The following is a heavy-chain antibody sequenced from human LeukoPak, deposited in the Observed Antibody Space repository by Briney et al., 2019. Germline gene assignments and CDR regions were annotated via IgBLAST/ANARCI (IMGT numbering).Heavy chain of an antibody. J-gene: IGHJ4*02. V-gene: IGHV3-66*01. D-gene: IGHD6-25*01. Sequence: GGSLRLSCAASGFTFSNYWMSWVRQAPGKGLEWVSIIYSGAETYHSDSVKGRFTISRDNSENTLYLQMDSLRAEDTAVYYCALIRGSGFPLSYWGQGTLVTVSS. CDR2: IYSGAET. CDR1: GFTFSNYW. CDR3: ALIRGSGFPLSY.